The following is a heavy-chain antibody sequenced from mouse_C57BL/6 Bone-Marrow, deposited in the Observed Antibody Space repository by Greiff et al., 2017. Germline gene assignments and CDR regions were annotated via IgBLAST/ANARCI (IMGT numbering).Heavy chain of an antibody. CDR3: TTGAMDY. CDR1: GFNIKDVY. J-gene: IGHJ4*01. V-gene: IGHV14-4*01. CDR2: VDPENGDT. Sequence: EVQLQLSGAELVRPGASVKLSCTASGFNIKDVYMHWVKQRPEQGLEWIGWVDPENGDTDYASKFQGKATITADTSSNTAYLQLSSLTSEDTAVYYCTTGAMDYWGQGTSVTVSS.